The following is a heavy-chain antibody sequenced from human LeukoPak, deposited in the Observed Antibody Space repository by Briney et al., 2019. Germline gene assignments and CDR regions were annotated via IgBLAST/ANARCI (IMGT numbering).Heavy chain of an antibody. CDR2: INPSGGST. V-gene: IGHV1-46*01. CDR1: GYTFTGYH. Sequence: ASVKVSCKASGYTFTGYHMHWVRQAPEQGLEWVGIINPSGGSTSYAQKFQGRVTMTRDTSTSTVYMELSSLRSEDTAVYYCARASRYDSSGYGYDYWGQGTLVTVSS. J-gene: IGHJ4*02. D-gene: IGHD3-22*01. CDR3: ARASRYDSSGYGYDY.